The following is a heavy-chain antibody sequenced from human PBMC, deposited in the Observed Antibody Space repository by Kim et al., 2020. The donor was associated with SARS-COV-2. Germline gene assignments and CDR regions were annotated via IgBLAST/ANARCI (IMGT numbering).Heavy chain of an antibody. CDR1: GGSFSGYY. CDR3: VSPSYDILTGYYNGAFDI. J-gene: IGHJ3*02. CDR2: INHSGST. Sequence: SETLSLTCAVYGGSFSGYYWSWIRQPPGKGLEWIGEINHSGSTNYNPSLKSRVTISVDTSKNQFSLKLSSVTAADTAVYYCVSPSYDILTGYYNGAFDIWGQGTMVTVSS. D-gene: IGHD3-9*01. V-gene: IGHV4-34*01.